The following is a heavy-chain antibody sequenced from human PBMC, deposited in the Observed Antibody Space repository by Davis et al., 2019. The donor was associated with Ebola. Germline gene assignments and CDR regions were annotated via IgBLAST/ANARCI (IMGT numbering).Heavy chain of an antibody. V-gene: IGHV1-69*06. CDR2: IIPIFGTA. Sequence: SSVKVSCKASGGTFSSYAISWVRQAPGQGLEWMGGIIPIFGTANYAQKFQGRVTITADKSTSTAYMELSSLRSEDTAVYYCARDLAVAAAGTGDYWGQGTLVTVSS. D-gene: IGHD6-13*01. CDR3: ARDLAVAAAGTGDY. CDR1: GGTFSSYA. J-gene: IGHJ4*02.